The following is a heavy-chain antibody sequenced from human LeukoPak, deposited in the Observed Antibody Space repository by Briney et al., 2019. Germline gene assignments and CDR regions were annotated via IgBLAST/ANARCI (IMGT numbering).Heavy chain of an antibody. V-gene: IGHV7-4-1*02. J-gene: IGHJ5*02. CDR1: GYTFTSYA. CDR2: INTHTGNP. Sequence: ASVKVSCKASGYTFTSYAMNWVRQAPGQGLEWMGWINTHTGNPTYAQGFTGRFVFSLDTSVSTAYLQISSLKAEDTAVYYCARIRPLAVAGSNWFDPWGQGTLVTVSS. CDR3: ARIRPLAVAGSNWFDP. D-gene: IGHD6-19*01.